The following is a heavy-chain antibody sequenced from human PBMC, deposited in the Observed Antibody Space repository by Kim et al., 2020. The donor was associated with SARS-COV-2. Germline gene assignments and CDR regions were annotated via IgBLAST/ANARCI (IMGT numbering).Heavy chain of an antibody. Sequence: YADSVKGRFTISRDNSKNTLYLQMSSLRAEDTAVYYCVKDLGVNKSSSWGWGQGTLVTVSS. D-gene: IGHD6-13*01. CDR3: VKDLGVNKSSSWG. J-gene: IGHJ4*02. V-gene: IGHV3-64D*09.